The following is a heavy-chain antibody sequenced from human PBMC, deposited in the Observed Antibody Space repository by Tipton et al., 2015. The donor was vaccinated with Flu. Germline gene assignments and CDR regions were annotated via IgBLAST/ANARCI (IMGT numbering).Heavy chain of an antibody. CDR1: GGSISSSSHY. D-gene: IGHD2/OR15-2a*01. CDR2: IYHSGST. CDR3: VRLGITFLERNQYFDL. V-gene: IGHV4-39*07. J-gene: IGHJ2*01. Sequence: TLSLTCTVSGGSISSSSHYWGWIRQPPGKGLEWIGSIYHSGSTYYNPSLKSRVTISVDTSKNQFSLKLGSVTAGDTAVYYCVRLGITFLERNQYFDLWGRGTLVTVSS.